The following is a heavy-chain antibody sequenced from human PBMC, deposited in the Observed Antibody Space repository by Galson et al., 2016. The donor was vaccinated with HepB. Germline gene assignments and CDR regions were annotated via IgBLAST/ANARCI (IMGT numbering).Heavy chain of an antibody. V-gene: IGHV3-23*01. D-gene: IGHD2-15*01. CDR2: IGGGRGDT. Sequence: SLRLSCAASGFTFNRNAMSWVRQTPGKGLEWVSVIGGGRGDTYYADSVKGRFTISRDNSKNTLYLQMNSLRAEDTAVYYCAKDEDFSRSWFSPDYWGQGTLVIVSS. CDR1: GFTFNRNA. CDR3: AKDEDFSRSWFSPDY. J-gene: IGHJ4*02.